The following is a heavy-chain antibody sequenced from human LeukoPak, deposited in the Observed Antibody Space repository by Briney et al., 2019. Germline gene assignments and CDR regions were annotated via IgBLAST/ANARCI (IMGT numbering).Heavy chain of an antibody. CDR3: AREERSRWFGESVRNWFDP. D-gene: IGHD3-10*01. Sequence: GASVKVSCKASGYTFTSYDVNWVRQAPGQGLEWMGWINPNSGGTNYAQKFQGRVTMTRDTSISTAYMELSRLRSDDTAVYYCAREERSRWFGESVRNWFDPWGQGTLVTVSS. CDR1: GYTFTSYD. J-gene: IGHJ5*02. V-gene: IGHV1-2*02. CDR2: INPNSGGT.